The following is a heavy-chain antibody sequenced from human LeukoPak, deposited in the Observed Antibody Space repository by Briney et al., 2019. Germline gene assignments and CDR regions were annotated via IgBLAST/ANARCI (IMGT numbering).Heavy chain of an antibody. J-gene: IGHJ6*02. CDR3: ARLLGYSGYLSGMDV. CDR2: FCSSSSYI. D-gene: IGHD5-12*01. V-gene: IGHV3-21*01. CDR1: GFTFSSYS. Sequence: GGSLRLSCAASGFTFSSYSMNWVRQAPGKGLEWVSSFCSSSSYIYYADSVKGRFTISRENAKNTLYLQMNSLTAEDKAMYYCARLLGYSGYLSGMDVWVQATKVGVPS.